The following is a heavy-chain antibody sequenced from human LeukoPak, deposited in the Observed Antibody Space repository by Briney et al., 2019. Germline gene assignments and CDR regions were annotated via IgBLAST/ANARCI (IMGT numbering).Heavy chain of an antibody. CDR3: ARDWGNTGTNVPPDY. D-gene: IGHD6-13*01. CDR2: ISSSSSYI. J-gene: IGHJ4*02. CDR1: GFTFSSFT. Sequence: PGGSLRLSCAASGFTFSSFTMNWVRQAPGKGLEWVSSISSSSSYIYYADSVKGRFTISRDNAKNSLYLQMNSLRAEDTAVYYCARDWGNTGTNVPPDYWGQGTLVTVSS. V-gene: IGHV3-21*01.